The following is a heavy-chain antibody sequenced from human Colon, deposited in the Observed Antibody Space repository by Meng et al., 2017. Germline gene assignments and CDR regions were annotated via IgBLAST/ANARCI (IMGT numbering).Heavy chain of an antibody. CDR2: ISGSGSSV. CDR1: GFTFSDYY. D-gene: IGHD2-2*02. CDR3: ARGRYRSTH. Sequence: QVQLVGAGGGLVKPGGSLRLSCAASGFTFSDYYMTGIRQAPGKGLEWLSYISGSGSSVYYADSVKGRITISRDNAKNSLYLQMNSLRAEDTAVYYCARGRYRSTHWGQGTLVTVSS. V-gene: IGHV3-11*01. J-gene: IGHJ4*02.